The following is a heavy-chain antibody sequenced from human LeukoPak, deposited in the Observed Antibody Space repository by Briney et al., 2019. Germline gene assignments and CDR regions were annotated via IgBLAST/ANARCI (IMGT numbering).Heavy chain of an antibody. CDR1: GFTFSSYA. Sequence: GGSLRLSCAASGFTFSSYAMSWVRQAPGKGLEWVSAISGSGGSTYYADSVKGRFTISRDDSKNTLYLQMNSLRAEDTAVYYCAKEWNYYGSGSYSDYWGQGTLVTVSS. J-gene: IGHJ4*02. CDR3: AKEWNYYGSGSYSDY. V-gene: IGHV3-23*01. CDR2: ISGSGGST. D-gene: IGHD3-10*01.